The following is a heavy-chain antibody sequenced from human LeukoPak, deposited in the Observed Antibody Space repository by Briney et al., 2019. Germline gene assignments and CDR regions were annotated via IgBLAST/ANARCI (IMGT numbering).Heavy chain of an antibody. J-gene: IGHJ4*02. D-gene: IGHD4-17*01. V-gene: IGHV4-59*08. CDR3: ARHRYPTTPTMDY. CDR1: GGSISSYY. Sequence: PSETLSLTCTVSGGSISSYYWSWIRQPPGKGLEWIGHIYYSGSTNYNPSLKSRVTISVDTSKNQFSLKLSSVTAADTAVYYCARHRYPTTPTMDYWGQGTLVTVSS. CDR2: IYYSGST.